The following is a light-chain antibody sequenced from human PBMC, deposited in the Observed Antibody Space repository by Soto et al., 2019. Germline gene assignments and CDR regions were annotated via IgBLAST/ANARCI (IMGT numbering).Light chain of an antibody. V-gene: IGKV1-39*01. CDR2: AAS. CDR1: QSISSY. J-gene: IGKJ5*01. CDR3: RQSYTSRIT. Sequence: DIQMTQSPSSLSASVGDRVTITCRASQSISSYLSWYQQKPGKAPKLLIFAASSLQSGVPSRFSGSGSGTDFTLTVSNLQPEDFATYYCRQSYTSRITFGLGTRLEIK.